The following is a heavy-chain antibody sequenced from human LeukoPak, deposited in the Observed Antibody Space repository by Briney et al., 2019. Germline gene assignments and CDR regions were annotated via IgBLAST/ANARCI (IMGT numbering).Heavy chain of an antibody. V-gene: IGHV3-30-3*01. D-gene: IGHD3-10*01. CDR2: ISYDGSNK. CDR1: GFTFSSYA. J-gene: IGHJ4*02. CDR3: ARDMVRGVITIPDY. Sequence: GGSLRLSCAASGFTFSSYAMHWVRQAPGKGLEWVAVISYDGSNKYYADSVKGRFTISRDNSKNTLYLQMNSLRAEDTAVYYCARDMVRGVITIPDYRGQGTLVTVSS.